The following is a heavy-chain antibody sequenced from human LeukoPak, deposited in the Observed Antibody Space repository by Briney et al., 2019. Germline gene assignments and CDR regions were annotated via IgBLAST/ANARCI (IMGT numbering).Heavy chain of an antibody. CDR3: ATLIVGTTYFDH. Sequence: SETLSRTCAVYGESFSGYYWSWVRQPPGKGLEWIGEIHYRGTANYNPSLKSRVTVSADTSRNQFSLNLTSVTAADTAVYYCATLIVGTTYFDHWGHGSLVTVSS. D-gene: IGHD1-26*01. CDR1: GESFSGYY. J-gene: IGHJ4*01. CDR2: IHYRGTA. V-gene: IGHV4-34*01.